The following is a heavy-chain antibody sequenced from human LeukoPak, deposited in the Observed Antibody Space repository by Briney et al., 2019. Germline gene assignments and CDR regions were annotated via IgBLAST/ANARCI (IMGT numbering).Heavy chain of an antibody. CDR2: INPSGGST. D-gene: IGHD1-26*01. CDR3: ARDRSGSYFSLRYYFDY. V-gene: IGHV1-46*01. CDR1: GYTFTSYY. Sequence: GASVKVSCKXSGYTFTSYYMHWVRQSPRQGLEWMGIINPSGGSTSYAQKFQGRVTMTRDTSTSTVYMELSSLRSEDTAVYYCARDRSGSYFSLRYYFDYWGQGTLVTVSS. J-gene: IGHJ4*02.